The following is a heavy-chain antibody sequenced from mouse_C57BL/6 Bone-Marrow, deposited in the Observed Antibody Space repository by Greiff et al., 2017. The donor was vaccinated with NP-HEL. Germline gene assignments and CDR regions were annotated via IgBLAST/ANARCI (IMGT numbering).Heavy chain of an antibody. CDR3: ASATMGGY. Sequence: QVQLQQPGAELMRPGSSVKLSCKASGYTFTSYWMNWVKQRPGQGLEWIGNIYPSDSETHYNQKFKDKATLTVDKSSSTAYMQLSSLTSEDSAVYYCASATMGGYWGQGTLVTVSA. V-gene: IGHV1-61*01. CDR1: GYTFTSYW. J-gene: IGHJ3*01. D-gene: IGHD2-3*01. CDR2: IYPSDSET.